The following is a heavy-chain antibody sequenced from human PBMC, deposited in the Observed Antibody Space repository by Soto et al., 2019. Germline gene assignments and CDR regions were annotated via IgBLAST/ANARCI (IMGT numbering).Heavy chain of an antibody. CDR3: AKRSPYSSGWYSPSFDY. V-gene: IGHV3-23*01. D-gene: IGHD6-13*01. J-gene: IGHJ4*02. CDR1: GFSFSDYA. Sequence: GGSLRLSCAASGFSFSDYAMSWVRQAPGKGLEWVSVISESGGSTHYADSVRGRFTVSRGNSKNSLSLRMNSLRDEDTAVYFCAKRSPYSSGWYSPSFDYWGQGALVTVSS. CDR2: ISESGGST.